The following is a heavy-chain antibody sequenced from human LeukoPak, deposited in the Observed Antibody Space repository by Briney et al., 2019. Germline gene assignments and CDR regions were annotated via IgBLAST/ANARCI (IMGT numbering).Heavy chain of an antibody. CDR1: GGTFSSYA. CDR3: ARAPPYDYVWGSYRPSDY. V-gene: IGHV1-69*04. D-gene: IGHD3-16*02. CDR2: IIPILGIA. Sequence: ASVKVSCKASGGTFSSYAISWVRQAPGQGLEWMGRIIPILGIANYAQKFQGRVTITADKSTSTAYMELSSLRSEDTAVYYCARAPPYDYVWGSYRPSDYWGQGTLVTVSS. J-gene: IGHJ4*02.